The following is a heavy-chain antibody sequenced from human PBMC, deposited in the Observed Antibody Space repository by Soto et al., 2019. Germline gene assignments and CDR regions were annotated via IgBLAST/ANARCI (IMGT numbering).Heavy chain of an antibody. J-gene: IGHJ4*02. CDR3: ARGATVPQYQY. V-gene: IGHV4-61*01. Sequence: SETLSLTCTVSGVSVSSGSFYWAWIRQAAGKGLEWIGFGSYSVNTNYKPSLKSRVTISVATSRSQISLKVSSLTAADTAVYYCARGATVPQYQYGRKGSLVT. CDR2: GSYSVNT. D-gene: IGHD4-17*01. CDR1: GVSVSSGSFY.